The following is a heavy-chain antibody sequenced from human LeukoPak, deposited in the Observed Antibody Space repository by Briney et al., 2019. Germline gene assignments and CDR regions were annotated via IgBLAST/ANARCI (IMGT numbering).Heavy chain of an antibody. CDR2: IWYDGSKT. CDR1: GFTFSSYG. CDR3: ARVRGSGRNLWIDY. V-gene: IGHV3-33*07. Sequence: GGSLRLSCAASGFTFSSYGMYWVRQAPGKGLEWVAIIWYDGSKTYYADSVKGRFTISRDNSKNTLYLQMNSLRAEDTALYYCARVRGSGRNLWIDYWGQGTLVTVSS. D-gene: IGHD3-10*01. J-gene: IGHJ4*02.